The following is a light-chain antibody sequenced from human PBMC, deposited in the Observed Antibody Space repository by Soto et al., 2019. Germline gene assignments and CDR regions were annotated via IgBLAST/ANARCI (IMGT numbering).Light chain of an antibody. J-gene: IGLJ2*01. CDR1: NSNVGSNT. Sequence: QSVLTQPPSASGTPGQRVTISCSGSNSNVGSNTVNWYQQLPGTAPKLLLYNNNQRSSGVPDRFSGSKSGTSASLAISGLQSEDEADYYCAAWDASLNGVLFGGGTKLTVL. CDR2: NNN. V-gene: IGLV1-44*01. CDR3: AAWDASLNGVL.